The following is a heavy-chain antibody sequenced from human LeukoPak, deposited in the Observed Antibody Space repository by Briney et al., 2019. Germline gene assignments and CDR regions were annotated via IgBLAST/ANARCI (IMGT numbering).Heavy chain of an antibody. D-gene: IGHD2-15*01. CDR1: GGTFSSYA. J-gene: IGHJ4*02. V-gene: IGHV1-69*05. CDR2: IIPIFGTA. CDR3: AREGDCSGGSCYSVY. Sequence: SVKVSCKASGGTFSSYAISWVRQAPGQGLEWMGGIIPIFGTANYAQKFQGRVTITKDESTSTAYMELSSLRSEDTAVYYCAREGDCSGGSCYSVYWGQGTLVTVSS.